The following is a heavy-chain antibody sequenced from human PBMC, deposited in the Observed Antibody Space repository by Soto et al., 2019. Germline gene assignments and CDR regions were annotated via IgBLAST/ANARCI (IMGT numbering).Heavy chain of an antibody. CDR2: IYYSGST. J-gene: IGHJ6*02. V-gene: IGHV4-39*01. CDR1: GGSISSSSSY. Sequence: QLQLQESGPGLVKPSETLSLTCSVSGGSISSSSSYWGWIRQPPGKGLEWIGSIYYSGSTYYNATLKSRVTIFVDTSKNQFSLKLSSVTAADTAVYYCASQPLARYGMDVWGQGTTVTVSS. CDR3: ASQPLARYGMDV.